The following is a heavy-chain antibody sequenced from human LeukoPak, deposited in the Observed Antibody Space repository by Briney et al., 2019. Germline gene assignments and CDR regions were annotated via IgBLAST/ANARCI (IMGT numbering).Heavy chain of an antibody. J-gene: IGHJ4*02. CDR2: IQPVAYTE. CDR1: GLTFRIYW. CDR3: AISFPYCTDDICAL. Sequence: GGSLRLSCAAAGLTFRIYWMSWVRQAPGRGLEWVANIQPVAYTENYVASVKGRFTISRDNAANSLHLQMDSLRAKDTVRYYCAISFPYCTDDICALGAQGVLVTVSS. D-gene: IGHD2-8*01. V-gene: IGHV3-7*01.